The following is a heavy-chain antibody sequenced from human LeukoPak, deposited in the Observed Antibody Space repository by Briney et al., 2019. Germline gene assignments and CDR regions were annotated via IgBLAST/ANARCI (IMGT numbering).Heavy chain of an antibody. V-gene: IGHV4-38-2*02. CDR3: ARETSRIIYH. CDR2: VYHNGNT. Sequence: SETLSLTCAVSGYSISNGYYWGWIRQSPGKGLQWTANVYHNGNTFYNPSLKNRVTIAVDTSNNQFSLTMTSVTAADPAVYFCARETSRIIYHWGQGTLVTVSS. J-gene: IGHJ5*02. CDR1: GYSISNGYY.